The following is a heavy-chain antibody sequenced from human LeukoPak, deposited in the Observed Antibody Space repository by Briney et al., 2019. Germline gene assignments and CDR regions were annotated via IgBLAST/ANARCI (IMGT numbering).Heavy chain of an antibody. J-gene: IGHJ4*02. D-gene: IGHD6-13*01. V-gene: IGHV1-18*01. CDR3: ARDIAAAGFYDY. Sequence: ASVKVSCKASGYTFTSYGISCVRQAPVQGLEWVGWSSAYNGNTNYAQKRQGRVTMTTETSTSTAYMELRSLRSDDTAVYYCARDIAAAGFYDYWGQGTLVTVSS. CDR1: GYTFTSYG. CDR2: SSAYNGNT.